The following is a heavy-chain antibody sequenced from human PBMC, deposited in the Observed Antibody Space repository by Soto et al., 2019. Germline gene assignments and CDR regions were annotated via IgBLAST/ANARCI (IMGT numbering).Heavy chain of an antibody. V-gene: IGHV1-2*02. D-gene: IGHD2-15*01. J-gene: IGHJ4*02. Sequence: QVQLVQSGAEVKKPGASVKVSCKASGYTFTGYYMHWVRQAPGQGLEWMGWINPSSGGTNYAQKFQCRVTMTRDTSISTAYMELSRLRSDDTAGYYCARGRRRAVDCSGGSCYVFPGYCGQGTLVNVSS. CDR2: INPSSGGT. CDR1: GYTFTGYY. CDR3: ARGRRRAVDCSGGSCYVFPGY.